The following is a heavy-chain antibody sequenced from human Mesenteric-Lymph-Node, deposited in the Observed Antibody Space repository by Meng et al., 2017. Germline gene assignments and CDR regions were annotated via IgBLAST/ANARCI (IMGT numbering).Heavy chain of an antibody. Sequence: VQLQEAGPGLVKPSDTPSLTCSVSSGSISIGNWWSWLRQSPGKGLDWIGEISHTGSTNYNPSLKSRVTISLDKLKNHLSLKLSSVTAADTAMYYCARHEHYFDFWGQGTLVTVSS. CDR2: ISHTGST. CDR1: SGSISIGNW. J-gene: IGHJ4*02. CDR3: ARHEHYFDF. V-gene: IGHV4-4*02.